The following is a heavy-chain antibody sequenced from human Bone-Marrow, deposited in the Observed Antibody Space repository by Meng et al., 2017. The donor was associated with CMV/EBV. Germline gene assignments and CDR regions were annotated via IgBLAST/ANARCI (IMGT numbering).Heavy chain of an antibody. J-gene: IGHJ6*02. CDR1: GDTFSGYY. D-gene: IGHD3-10*01. CDR3: ARGWSISSSYFYYGIHV. Sequence: ASVKVSCKASGDTFSGYYVHWVRQAPGQGLEWMGTLNPSGGSTSYPQKIQGRVTMTSDTSTNTVYMELSTLRSEDTAIYYCARGWSISSSYFYYGIHVWGQGTTVTGSS. CDR2: LNPSGGST. V-gene: IGHV1-46*01.